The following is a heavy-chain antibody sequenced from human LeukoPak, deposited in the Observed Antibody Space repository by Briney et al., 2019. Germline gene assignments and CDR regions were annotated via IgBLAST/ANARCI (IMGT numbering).Heavy chain of an antibody. Sequence: PSETLSLTCTVSGGSISSYYWSWIRQPPGKGLEWIGYIYYSGSTNYNPSLKSRVTISVDTSKNQFSLKLSSVTAADTAVYYCARLSGIAAAGTFGYYYYYGMDVWGQGPTAIVSS. CDR1: GGSISSYY. V-gene: IGHV4-59*01. D-gene: IGHD6-13*01. CDR3: ARLSGIAAAGTFGYYYYYGMDV. CDR2: IYYSGST. J-gene: IGHJ6*02.